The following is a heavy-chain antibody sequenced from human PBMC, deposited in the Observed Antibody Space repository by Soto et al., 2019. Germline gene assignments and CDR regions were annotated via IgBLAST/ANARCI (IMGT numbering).Heavy chain of an antibody. CDR1: GFTFSSYS. V-gene: IGHV3-21*01. D-gene: IGHD7-27*01. J-gene: IGHJ6*03. Sequence: EVQLVESGGGLVKPGGSLRLSCAASGFTFSSYSMNWVRQAPGKGLEWVSSISSSSSYIYYADSVKGRFTISRDNAKNSLYLQMNSLRAEDTAVYYCAMGSLGYYYYYMDVWGIGTTVTVSS. CDR2: ISSSSSYI. CDR3: AMGSLGYYYYYMDV.